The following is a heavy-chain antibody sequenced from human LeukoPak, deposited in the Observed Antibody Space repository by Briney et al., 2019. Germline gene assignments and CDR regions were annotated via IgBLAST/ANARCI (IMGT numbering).Heavy chain of an antibody. D-gene: IGHD3/OR15-3a*01. J-gene: IGHJ4*02. CDR1: GFTISSNY. CDR3: ASGYDFWSGSYTGGGTTY. Sequence: PGGSLRLSCVVSGFTISSNYMSWVRQAPGKGLEWVSAISGNGDITYYADSVKGQFTISRDNSKNTLYVQMNSLRVEDTAVYFCASGYDFWSGSYTGGGTTYWGQGTLVTVSS. CDR2: ISGNGDIT. V-gene: IGHV3-23*01.